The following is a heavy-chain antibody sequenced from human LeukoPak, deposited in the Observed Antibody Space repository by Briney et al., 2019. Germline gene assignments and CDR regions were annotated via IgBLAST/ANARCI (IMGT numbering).Heavy chain of an antibody. CDR2: IYSGGST. D-gene: IGHD1-26*01. CDR3: AREGELPPGYYYGMDV. V-gene: IGHV3-53*01. J-gene: IGHJ6*02. Sequence: PGGSLRLSCAASGFTVSSNYMSWVRQAPGKGLEWVSVIYSGGSTYYADSVKGRFTISRDNSKNTLYLQMNSLRAEDTAVHYCAREGELPPGYYYGMDVWGQGTTVTVSS. CDR1: GFTVSSNY.